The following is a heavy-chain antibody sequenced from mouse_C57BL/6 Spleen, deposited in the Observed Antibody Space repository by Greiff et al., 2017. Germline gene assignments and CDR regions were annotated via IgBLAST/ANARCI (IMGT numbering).Heavy chain of an antibody. CDR1: GYAFSSYW. Sequence: QVQLQQSGAELVKPGASVKISCKASGYAFSSYWMNWVKQRPGKGLAWIGQIYPGDGDTNYNGKFTGKATLTADKSSSTAYMQLSSLTSEDSAVYFCARPSSGYLYYFDYWGQGTTLTVSS. D-gene: IGHD3-2*02. CDR2: IYPGDGDT. CDR3: ARPSSGYLYYFDY. J-gene: IGHJ2*01. V-gene: IGHV1-80*01.